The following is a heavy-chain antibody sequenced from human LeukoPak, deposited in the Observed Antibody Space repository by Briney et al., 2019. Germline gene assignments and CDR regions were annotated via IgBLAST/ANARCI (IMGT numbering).Heavy chain of an antibody. D-gene: IGHD2-2*01. J-gene: IGHJ6*02. Sequence: GASVKVSCKASGYTFTSYGISWVRQAPGQGLEWMGWISAYNGNTSYAQKLQGRVTMTTDTSTSTAYMELRSLRSDDTAVYYCARLAGCSSTSCYAGNRMDVWGQGTTVTVSS. CDR2: ISAYNGNT. CDR1: GYTFTSYG. CDR3: ARLAGCSSTSCYAGNRMDV. V-gene: IGHV1-18*01.